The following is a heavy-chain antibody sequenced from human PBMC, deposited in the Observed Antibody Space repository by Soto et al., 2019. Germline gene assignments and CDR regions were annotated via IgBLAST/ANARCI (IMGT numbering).Heavy chain of an antibody. D-gene: IGHD3-16*01. Sequence: KSSETLSLTCAVYGGSFSGYYWSWIRQPPGKGLEWIGEINHSGSTNYNPSLKSRVTISVDTSKNRFSLKLSSVTAADTAVYYCASRWAYGMDVWGQGTKVTVSS. CDR3: ASRWAYGMDV. CDR1: GGSFSGYY. V-gene: IGHV4-34*01. J-gene: IGHJ6*02. CDR2: INHSGST.